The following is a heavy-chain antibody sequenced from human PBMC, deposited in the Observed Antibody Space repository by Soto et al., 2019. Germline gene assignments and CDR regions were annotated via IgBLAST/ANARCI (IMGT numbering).Heavy chain of an antibody. CDR2: INHSGST. CDR1: GGSFSGYY. V-gene: IGHV4-34*01. Sequence: PSETLSLTCAVYGGSFSGYYLSWIRQPPGKGLEWIGEINHSGSTNYNPSLKSRVTISVDTSKNQFSLKLSSVTAADTAVYYCARRDYDFWSGYRSHFDYWGQGTLVTVYS. J-gene: IGHJ4*02. CDR3: ARRDYDFWSGYRSHFDY. D-gene: IGHD3-3*01.